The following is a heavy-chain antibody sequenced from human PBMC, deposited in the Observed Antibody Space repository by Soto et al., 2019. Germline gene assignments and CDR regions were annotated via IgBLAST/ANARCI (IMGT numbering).Heavy chain of an antibody. CDR3: AKGGEYWYFDL. J-gene: IGHJ2*01. CDR2: ISGSGEST. Sequence: EMQLLDSGGGLVQPGGSLRLSCAASGFTFGSYSISWIRQPPGKGLEWVANISGSGESTYYADSVKGRFTISRDNSKNTLYLQMTSLRAEDTAVYHCAKGGEYWYFDLWGRGTLVTVSS. D-gene: IGHD3-10*01. V-gene: IGHV3-23*01. CDR1: GFTFGSYS.